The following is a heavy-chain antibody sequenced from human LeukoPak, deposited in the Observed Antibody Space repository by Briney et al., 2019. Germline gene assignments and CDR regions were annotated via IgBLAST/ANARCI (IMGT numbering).Heavy chain of an antibody. CDR1: GYSISSGYY. CDR3: ARQDLREGQGY. J-gene: IGHJ4*02. D-gene: IGHD3-16*01. Sequence: PSETLSLTCAVPGYSISSGYYWGWIRQPPGKGLEWIGSIYHSGSTYYNPSLKSRVTISVDTSKNQFSLKLSSVAAADTAVYYCARQDLREGQGYWGQGTLVTVSS. V-gene: IGHV4-38-2*01. CDR2: IYHSGST.